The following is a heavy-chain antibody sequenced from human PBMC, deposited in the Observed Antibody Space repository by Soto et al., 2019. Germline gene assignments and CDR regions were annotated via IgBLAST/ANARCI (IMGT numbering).Heavy chain of an antibody. D-gene: IGHD2-21*02. CDR3: ARDRWGYCRLDCYPLDV. Sequence: PSETLSLTCTVPGGSISSGDYYWSWIRQPPGKGLEWIGYIYYSGSTYYNPSLKSRVTISVDTSKNQFSLKLSSVTAADTAVYYCARDRWGYCRLDCYPLDVRGQGTTVTVSS. J-gene: IGHJ6*02. CDR2: IYYSGST. CDR1: GGSISSGDYY. V-gene: IGHV4-30-4*01.